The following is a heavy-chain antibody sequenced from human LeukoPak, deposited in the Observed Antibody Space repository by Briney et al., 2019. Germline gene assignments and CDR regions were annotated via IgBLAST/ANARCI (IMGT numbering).Heavy chain of an antibody. CDR3: ARVVGLTGYSSNWYSGYYYYMDV. CDR2: IIPIFGTT. CDR1: GGTFSSYA. D-gene: IGHD6-13*01. V-gene: IGHV1-69*06. J-gene: IGHJ6*03. Sequence: ASVKVSCKASGGTFSSYAITWVRQTPGQGLEWMGGIIPIFGTTNYAQKFQDRVTITADKSTSTAYMKLSSLRSEDTAVYYCARVVGLTGYSSNWYSGYYYYMDVWGKGTTVTVSS.